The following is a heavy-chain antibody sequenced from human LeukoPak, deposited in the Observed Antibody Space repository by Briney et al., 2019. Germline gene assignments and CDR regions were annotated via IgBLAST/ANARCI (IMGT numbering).Heavy chain of an antibody. CDR3: AREYWELRTHGMDV. Sequence: SVKVSCKASGGTFSSYAISWVRQAPGQGLEWMGGIIPIFGTANYAQKFQGRATITADESTSTAYMELSSLRSEDTAVYYCAREYWELRTHGMDVWGQGTTVTVSS. CDR1: GGTFSSYA. CDR2: IIPIFGTA. J-gene: IGHJ6*02. V-gene: IGHV1-69*13. D-gene: IGHD1-26*01.